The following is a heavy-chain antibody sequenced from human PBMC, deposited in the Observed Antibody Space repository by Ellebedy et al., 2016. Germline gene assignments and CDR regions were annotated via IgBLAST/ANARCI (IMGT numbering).Heavy chain of an antibody. CDR1: GGTFSSYA. Sequence: SVNVSCXASGGTFSSYAISWVRQAPGQGLEWMGGIIPIFGIANYAQKFQGRVTITADESTSTAYMELSSLRSEDTAVYYCARVRRDSITMIVVVYDAFDIWGQGTMVTVSS. J-gene: IGHJ3*02. CDR2: IIPIFGIA. V-gene: IGHV1-69*13. CDR3: ARVRRDSITMIVVVYDAFDI. D-gene: IGHD3-22*01.